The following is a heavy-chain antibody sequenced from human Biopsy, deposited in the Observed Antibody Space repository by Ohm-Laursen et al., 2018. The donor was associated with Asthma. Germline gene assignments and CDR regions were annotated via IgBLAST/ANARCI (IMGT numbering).Heavy chain of an antibody. V-gene: IGHV2-70*04. CDR3: TRHNDY. CDR1: GFSLSSSGAN. Sequence: TQTLTLTFSFSGFSLSSSGANVNWIRQPPGKALEWLARIDWEEDKFYSTSLRTRLTISKGSSEDQVVLTMTNMGPVDTATYYCTRHNDYWDPGILVTVSS. CDR2: IDWEEDK. J-gene: IGHJ4*02. D-gene: IGHD1-14*01.